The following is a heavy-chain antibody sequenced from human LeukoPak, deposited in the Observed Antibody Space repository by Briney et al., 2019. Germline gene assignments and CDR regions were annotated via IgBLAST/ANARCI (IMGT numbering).Heavy chain of an antibody. CDR1: GGSISSSYYY. CDR2: IYYSGST. D-gene: IGHD3-22*01. J-gene: IGHJ5*02. CDR3: ARHRVGYYYDSSGPKWFDP. V-gene: IGHV4-39*01. Sequence: SETLSLTCTVSGGSISSSYYYWGWIRQPPGKGLEWIGSIYYSGSTYYNPSLKSRVTISVDTSKNQFSLKLSSVTAADTAVYYCARHRVGYYYDSSGPKWFDPWGQGTLVTVSS.